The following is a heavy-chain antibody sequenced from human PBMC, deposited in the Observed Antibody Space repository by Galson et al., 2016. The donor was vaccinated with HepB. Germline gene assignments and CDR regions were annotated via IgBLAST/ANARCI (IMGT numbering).Heavy chain of an antibody. CDR1: GGTFNGFG. CDR3: ARGGDATEFFYQGLVV. CDR2: VVPILDST. D-gene: IGHD2/OR15-2a*01. Sequence: SVKVSCKASGGTFNGFGVSWVRQAPGQGREWMGGVVPILDSTNYAQKFQGRVSITADEPAKVVYMEMTSLRSEDTAVYFCARGGDATEFFYQGLVVWGQGTTVIVSS. J-gene: IGHJ6*02. V-gene: IGHV1-69*10.